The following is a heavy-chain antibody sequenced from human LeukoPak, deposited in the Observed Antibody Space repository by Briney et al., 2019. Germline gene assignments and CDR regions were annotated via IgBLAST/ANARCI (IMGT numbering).Heavy chain of an antibody. Sequence: SGGSLRLSCVGSGFTFSNYLMNWVRQAPGKGLEWVSFISSTGGTIYYADAVKGRFTVSRDNAKNSLLLQMNSLRAEDTAVYYCASPTARYFDWLLNYWGQGTLVTVSS. CDR1: GFTFSNYL. CDR3: ASPTARYFDWLLNY. CDR2: ISSTGGTI. D-gene: IGHD3-9*01. J-gene: IGHJ4*02. V-gene: IGHV3-48*01.